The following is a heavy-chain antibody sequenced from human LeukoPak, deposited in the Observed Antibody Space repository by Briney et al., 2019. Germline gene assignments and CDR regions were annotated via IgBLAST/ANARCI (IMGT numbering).Heavy chain of an antibody. V-gene: IGHV1-18*01. Sequence: GASVKVSCKASGYTFTSYGINWVRQAPGQGLEWMGWISAYNSNTHYAQKLQGRVTMTTDTSTSTAYMELRSLRSDDTAVYYCARSSGSGSYWEGLTTDYWGQGTLVTVSS. J-gene: IGHJ4*02. CDR3: ARSSGSGSYWEGLTTDY. D-gene: IGHD3-10*01. CDR1: GYTFTSYG. CDR2: ISAYNSNT.